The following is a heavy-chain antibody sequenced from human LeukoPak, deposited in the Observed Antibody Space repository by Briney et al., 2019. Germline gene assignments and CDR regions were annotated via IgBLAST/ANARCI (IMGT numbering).Heavy chain of an antibody. V-gene: IGHV3-30*02. Sequence: PGGSLRLSCAASGFSFSSYGMHWVRQAPGKGLGWVAFIRNDGTKKYYADSVRGRFTFSRDNSKSTLYLQMDSLTAEDTAVYYCAKDGNWGFEKWGQGTLVTVSS. D-gene: IGHD7-27*01. CDR2: IRNDGTKK. J-gene: IGHJ4*02. CDR3: AKDGNWGFEK. CDR1: GFSFSSYG.